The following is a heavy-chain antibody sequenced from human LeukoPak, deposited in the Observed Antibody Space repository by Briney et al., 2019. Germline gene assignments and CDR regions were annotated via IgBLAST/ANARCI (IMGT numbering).Heavy chain of an antibody. CDR1: GFPFSTYA. J-gene: IGHJ4*02. D-gene: IGHD1-26*01. CDR3: AKRKVVGAIDY. V-gene: IGHV3-23*01. CDR2: IIGSGDGA. Sequence: GRSLRLSCAASGFPFSTYAMSWVRQAPGKGLEWVSTIIGSGDGAYYADSVKGRFTISRDNSKNTLYLQMNSLRAEDTAIYYCAKRKVVGAIDYWGQGTLVTVSS.